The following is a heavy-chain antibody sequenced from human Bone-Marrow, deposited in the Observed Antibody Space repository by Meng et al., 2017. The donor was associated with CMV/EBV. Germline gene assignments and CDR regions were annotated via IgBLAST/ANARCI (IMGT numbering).Heavy chain of an antibody. CDR1: GGSISSSSYY. D-gene: IGHD3-10*01. CDR3: ARENDAGYYFDY. J-gene: IGHJ4*02. V-gene: IGHV4-39*07. CDR2: IYYSGST. Sequence: SETLSLTCTVSGGSISSSSYYWGWIRQPPGKGLEWIGSIYYSGSTYYNPSLKSRVTISVDTSKNQFSLKLSSVTAADTAVYYCARENDAGYYFDYWGQGTLVTGSS.